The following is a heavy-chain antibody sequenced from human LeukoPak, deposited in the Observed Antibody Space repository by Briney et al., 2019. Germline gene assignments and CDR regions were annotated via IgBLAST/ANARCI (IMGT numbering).Heavy chain of an antibody. J-gene: IGHJ4*02. CDR3: AADRYDSSGYYHFDY. D-gene: IGHD3-22*01. V-gene: IGHV1-2*02. CDR1: GYTFTGYY. CDR2: INSNSGGT. Sequence: ASVKVSCKASGYTFTGYYMHWVRQAPGQGLEWMGWINSNSGGTNYAQKFQGRVTMTRDTSISTAYMELSRLRSDDTAVYYCAADRYDSSGYYHFDYWGQGTLVTVSS.